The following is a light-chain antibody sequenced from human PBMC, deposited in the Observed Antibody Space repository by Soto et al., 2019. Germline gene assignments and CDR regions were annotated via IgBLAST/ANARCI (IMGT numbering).Light chain of an antibody. V-gene: IGKV3-15*01. CDR2: GAS. CDR1: QSVSNN. CDR3: QQYNNWPPT. J-gene: IGKJ5*01. Sequence: EIVMTQSPATLSVSPGARATLSCRASQSVSNNLAWYQHKPGQAPRLLIYGASTRATDIPARFSGRGSGTEFTLTISNLQSEDFAVYYCQQYNNWPPTVGQGTRREIK.